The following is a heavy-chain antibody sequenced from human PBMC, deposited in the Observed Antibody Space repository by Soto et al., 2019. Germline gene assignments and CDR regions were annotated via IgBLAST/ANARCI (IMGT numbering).Heavy chain of an antibody. Sequence: GGSLRLSCAASGFTFSSYAMSWVRQAPGKGLEWVSAISGSGGSTYYADSVKGRFTISRDNSKNTLYLQMNSLRAEDTAVYYCASVGYCSGGSCYSDYWGQGTLVTVSS. V-gene: IGHV3-23*01. CDR2: ISGSGGST. CDR3: ASVGYCSGGSCYSDY. CDR1: GFTFSSYA. D-gene: IGHD2-15*01. J-gene: IGHJ4*02.